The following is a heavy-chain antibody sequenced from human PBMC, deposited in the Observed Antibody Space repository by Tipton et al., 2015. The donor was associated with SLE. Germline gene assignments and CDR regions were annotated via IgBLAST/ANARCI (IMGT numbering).Heavy chain of an antibody. Sequence: TLPLTCAVSGGYITSTNWWSWVRQPPGRGLEWIGEIYHDGNTSYNPSLKSRVTMSVDNSNNQFSLRLTSVTSADTAVYYCARVFNFMVQGGDYYAMDVWGQGTTVTVSS. V-gene: IGHV4-4*02. CDR1: GGYITSTNW. CDR2: IYHDGNT. D-gene: IGHD3-10*01. CDR3: ARVFNFMVQGGDYYAMDV. J-gene: IGHJ6*02.